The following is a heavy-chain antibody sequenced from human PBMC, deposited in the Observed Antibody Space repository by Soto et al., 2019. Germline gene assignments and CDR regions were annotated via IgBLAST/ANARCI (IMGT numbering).Heavy chain of an antibody. D-gene: IGHD4-4*01. CDR3: AREAPVTYSQGFDP. CDR1: GGSISSGGYY. V-gene: IGHV4-31*03. Sequence: SETLSLTCTVSGGSISSGGYYWSWIRQHPGKGLEWIGYIYYSGSTYYNPSLKSRVTISVDTSKNQFSLKLSSVTAADTAVYYCAREAPVTYSQGFDPWGQGTLVTVSS. J-gene: IGHJ5*02. CDR2: IYYSGST.